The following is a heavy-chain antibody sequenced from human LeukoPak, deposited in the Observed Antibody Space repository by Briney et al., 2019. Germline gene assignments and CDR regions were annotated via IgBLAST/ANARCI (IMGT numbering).Heavy chain of an antibody. Sequence: GGSLRLSCAASGVTLSPYGMHWVRQAPGKGLEWVAVISYEGGTQHYADSVKGRFIISRDNPRNTLYLQMNILRTEATAVYYCAKEGTPQVSTWYDLWGQGTQVIVSS. CDR1: GVTLSPYG. V-gene: IGHV3-30*18. D-gene: IGHD3-10*01. CDR2: ISYEGGTQ. J-gene: IGHJ5*02. CDR3: AKEGTPQVSTWYDL.